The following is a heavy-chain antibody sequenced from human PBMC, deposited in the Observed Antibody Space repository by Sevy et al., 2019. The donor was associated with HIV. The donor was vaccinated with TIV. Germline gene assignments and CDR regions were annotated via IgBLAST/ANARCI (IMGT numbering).Heavy chain of an antibody. CDR3: AKARFLEWTLPAFDY. V-gene: IGHV3-23*01. J-gene: IGHJ4*02. Sequence: GGSLRLSCAASRFTFNNYIMSWVRQVPGKGLEWVSAISGSGGSTYYSDSVKGPFTISIDNSKNTLYVQMNSLTAEDTAVYYCAKARFLEWTLPAFDYWGQGTLVTVSS. CDR2: ISGSGGST. CDR1: RFTFNNYI. D-gene: IGHD3-3*01.